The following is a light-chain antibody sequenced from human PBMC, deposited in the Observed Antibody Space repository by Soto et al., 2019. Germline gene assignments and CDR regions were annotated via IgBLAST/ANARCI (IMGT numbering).Light chain of an antibody. CDR3: QQYGSSPPYT. CDR2: AAS. J-gene: IGKJ2*01. CDR1: QSITNNY. V-gene: IGKV3-20*01. Sequence: EIVLTQSPGTLSLSPGERATLSCRASQSITNNYLAWYQQKPGQAPRLLVYAASTRASDIEGRFSGSVSGTDFTLTISRLEPGDFAVYFCQQYGSSPPYTLGQGTKLEIK.